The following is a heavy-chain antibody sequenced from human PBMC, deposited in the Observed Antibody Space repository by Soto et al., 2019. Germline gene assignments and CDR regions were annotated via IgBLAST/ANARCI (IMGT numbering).Heavy chain of an antibody. CDR1: G. Sequence: GMTWVRQVPGKGLEWVSAITGTGGNTYYVDSVKGRFTSSRDNSKNMLYLQVNSLRVEDTAVYYCARIRGYWYGLDVWVQGTTVTVSS. CDR2: ITGTGGNT. V-gene: IGHV3-23*01. J-gene: IGHJ6*02. CDR3: ARIRGYWYGLDV.